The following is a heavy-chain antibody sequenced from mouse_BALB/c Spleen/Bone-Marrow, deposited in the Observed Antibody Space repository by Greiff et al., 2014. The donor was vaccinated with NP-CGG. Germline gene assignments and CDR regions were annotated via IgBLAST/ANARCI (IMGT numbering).Heavy chain of an antibody. J-gene: IGHJ2*01. CDR1: GYTFTDYA. D-gene: IGHD1-1*01. V-gene: IGHV1S137*01. CDR3: ARESIYYYGSTLDY. Sequence: VQGVESGAELVRPGVSVKISCKGSGYTFTDYAMHWVKQSHAKSLEWIGVISTYHGDASYNQKFKGKATMTVDKSSSTAYMELARLTSEDSAIYYCARESIYYYGSTLDYWGQGTTLTVSS. CDR2: ISTYHGDA.